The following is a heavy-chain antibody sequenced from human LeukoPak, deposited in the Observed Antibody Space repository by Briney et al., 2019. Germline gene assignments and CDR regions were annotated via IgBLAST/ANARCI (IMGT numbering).Heavy chain of an antibody. Sequence: GASVTVSCKASGYTFTNYGIGWVRQAPGQGREWMGWISAYTGNTNYAQNFQGRVTMTTDTSTSTAFMELRSLRSDDTAVYYCARSGVGYFYDNTGYYPLDYWGQGTLVTVSS. D-gene: IGHD3-22*01. CDR3: ARSGVGYFYDNTGYYPLDY. V-gene: IGHV1-18*01. J-gene: IGHJ4*02. CDR2: ISAYTGNT. CDR1: GYTFTNYG.